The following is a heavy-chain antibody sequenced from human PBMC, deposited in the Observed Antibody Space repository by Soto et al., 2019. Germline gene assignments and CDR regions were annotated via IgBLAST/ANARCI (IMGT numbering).Heavy chain of an antibody. V-gene: IGHV4-34*01. Sequence: PSETLSLTWAVYGGSFRGYYWSWIRQPPGKGLEWIGEINHSGSTNYNPSLKSRVTISVDTSKKPFSLKLSSVTAADTAVYYCARGRKWQLGGYYYNYYCIDVWGQGTTVTVSS. CDR2: INHSGST. CDR1: GGSFRGYY. D-gene: IGHD6-6*01. CDR3: ARGRKWQLGGYYYNYYCIDV. J-gene: IGHJ6*02.